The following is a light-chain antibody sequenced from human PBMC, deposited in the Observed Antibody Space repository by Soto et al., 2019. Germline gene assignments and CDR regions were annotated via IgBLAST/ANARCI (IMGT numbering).Light chain of an antibody. CDR3: QQYNTWT. CDR1: QSISNW. V-gene: IGKV1-5*03. Sequence: DIQMTQSPSTVSASVGDRVTITCRASQSISNWLDWYQQKPGKAPKLLIYKASSLESGVPSRFSGSGSGTEFTLTISSLQPDDFATYYCQQYNTWTFGQGTKVEIK. J-gene: IGKJ1*01. CDR2: KAS.